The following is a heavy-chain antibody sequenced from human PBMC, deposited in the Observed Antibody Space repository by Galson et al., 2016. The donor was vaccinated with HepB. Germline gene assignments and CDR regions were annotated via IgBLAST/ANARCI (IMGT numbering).Heavy chain of an antibody. CDR2: IIPIFGTA. V-gene: IGHV1-69*13. Sequence: SVKVSCKASGGTFSSYTISWVRQAPGQGLEWMGRIIPIFGTANYAQKFQGRVTITADESTTTAYMELSSLRSEDTAMYYCARYSGRYPYYYCFGMDVWGQGTTVTVSS. CDR1: GGTFSSYT. CDR3: ARYSGRYPYYYCFGMDV. D-gene: IGHD1-26*01. J-gene: IGHJ6*02.